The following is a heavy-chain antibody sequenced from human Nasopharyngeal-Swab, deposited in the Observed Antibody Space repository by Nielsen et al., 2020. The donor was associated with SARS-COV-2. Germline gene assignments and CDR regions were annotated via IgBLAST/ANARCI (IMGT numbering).Heavy chain of an antibody. J-gene: IGHJ6*02. CDR3: ARDSVVVAATQGHYYYGMDV. CDR2: ISSSGSTI. D-gene: IGHD2-15*01. V-gene: IGHV3-11*04. CDR1: GFTFSDYY. Sequence: GESLKISCAASGFTFSDYYMSWIRQAPGTGLEWVSYISSSGSTIYYADSVKGRFTISRDNAKNSLYLQMNSLRAEDTAVYYCARDSVVVAATQGHYYYGMDVWGQGTTVTVSS.